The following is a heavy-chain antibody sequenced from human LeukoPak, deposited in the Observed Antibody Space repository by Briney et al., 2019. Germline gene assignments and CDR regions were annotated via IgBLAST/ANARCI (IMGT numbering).Heavy chain of an antibody. D-gene: IGHD3-10*01. CDR2: IYYSGST. Sequence: SSETLSLTCTVSGGSISSGDYYWSWIRQPAGKGLEWIGYIYYSGSTYYNPSLKSRVTISVDTSKNQFSLKLSSVTAADTAVYYCARRSARLWFGESLYYFDYWGQGTLVTVSS. J-gene: IGHJ4*02. CDR1: GGSISSGDYY. V-gene: IGHV4-30-4*08. CDR3: ARRSARLWFGESLYYFDY.